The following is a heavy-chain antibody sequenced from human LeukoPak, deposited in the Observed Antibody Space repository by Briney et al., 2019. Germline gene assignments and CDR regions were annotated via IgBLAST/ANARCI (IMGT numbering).Heavy chain of an antibody. V-gene: IGHV4-34*01. CDR1: GGPFSGYY. CDR3: ARQAGVPAAYDY. Sequence: ASETLSLTCDVLGGPFSGYYWSWIRQPPGRRLEWIGEISQFGSTDYNPSLKSRVTISVDTSKNQFSLKLSSVTAADTAVYYCARQAGVPAAYDYWGQGTLVTVSS. D-gene: IGHD1-1*01. CDR2: ISQFGST. J-gene: IGHJ4*02.